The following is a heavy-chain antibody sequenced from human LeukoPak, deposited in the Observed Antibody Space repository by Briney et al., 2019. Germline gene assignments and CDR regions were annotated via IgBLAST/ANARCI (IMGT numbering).Heavy chain of an antibody. CDR1: GGSISIGSYY. D-gene: IGHD6-13*01. CDR3: ARGAAAGPPYYYYYMDV. CDR2: IYTSGST. J-gene: IGHJ6*03. V-gene: IGHV4-61*02. Sequence: TSETLSLTCTVSGGSISIGSYYWSWIRQPAGKGLEWIGRIYTSGSTNYNPSLKSRVTISVDTSENQFSLKLSSVTAADTAVYYCARGAAAGPPYYYYYMDVWGKGTAVTVSS.